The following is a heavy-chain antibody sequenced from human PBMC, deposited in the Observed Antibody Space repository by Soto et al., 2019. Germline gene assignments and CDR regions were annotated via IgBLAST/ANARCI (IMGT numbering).Heavy chain of an antibody. CDR3: ARLGDFGGVVRWPYYYYPMDI. Sequence: EVQLDQSGPEVKKPGESLKISCKASGYTFSGHWIAWVRQMPGKGLEWMGIIYPGDSDTRYSPSFQGQATISADSSSSTTFLQWSSLKTSDTAIYYCARLGDFGGVVRWPYYYYPMDIWGRGTAVTVSS. J-gene: IGHJ6*02. CDR1: GYTFSGHW. D-gene: IGHD3-3*01. V-gene: IGHV5-51*01. CDR2: IYPGDSDT.